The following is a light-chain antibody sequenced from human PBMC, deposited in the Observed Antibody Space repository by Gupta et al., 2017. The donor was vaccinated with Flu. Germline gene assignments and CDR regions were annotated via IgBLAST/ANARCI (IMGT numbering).Light chain of an antibody. CDR1: NIGSKG. V-gene: IGLV3-21*02. J-gene: IGLJ2*01. CDR2: DDS. Sequence: SYVLTQPPSVSVAPGQTATITWGGNNIGSKGVHWYQQKPGQAPVLVVYDDSDRPSGIPERFSGSNSGNTATLTISRVEAGDEADYYCQVWDSGSDHHVIFGGGTKLTVL. CDR3: QVWDSGSDHHVI.